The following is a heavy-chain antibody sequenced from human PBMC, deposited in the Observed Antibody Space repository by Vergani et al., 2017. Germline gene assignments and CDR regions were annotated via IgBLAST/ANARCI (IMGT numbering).Heavy chain of an antibody. CDR1: EYSFGNYW. CDR2: IYPADSDT. D-gene: IGHD3-10*01. CDR3: ARQTSYTDS. J-gene: IGHJ4*02. Sequence: EVELVQSGPEMRKPGESLKISCKGSEYSFGNYWIGWVRQMPGKGLEWMGIIYPADSDTRYSPSVQGQVTISADKSISTAFLQWDSLKASDTALYYCARQTSYTDSWGQGTLVTVSS. V-gene: IGHV5-51*01.